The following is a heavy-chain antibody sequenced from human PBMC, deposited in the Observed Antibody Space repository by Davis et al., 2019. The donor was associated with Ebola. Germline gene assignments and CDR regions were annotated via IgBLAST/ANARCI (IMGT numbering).Heavy chain of an antibody. V-gene: IGHV3-21*01. CDR3: ARVAQVIDAFDI. CDR2: ISSSSSYI. J-gene: IGHJ3*02. Sequence: GGSLRLSCAASGFTFSSYSMNWVRQAPGKGLEWVSSISSSSSYIYYADSVKGRFTISRDNAKNSLYLQMNSLRAEDTAVYYCARVAQVIDAFDIWGQGTMVTVSS. CDR1: GFTFSSYS.